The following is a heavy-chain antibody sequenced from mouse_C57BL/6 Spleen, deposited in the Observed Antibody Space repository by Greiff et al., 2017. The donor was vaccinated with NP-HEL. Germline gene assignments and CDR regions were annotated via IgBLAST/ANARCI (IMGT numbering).Heavy chain of an antibody. V-gene: IGHV1-26*01. CDR2: INPNNGGT. J-gene: IGHJ2*01. D-gene: IGHD1-1*01. CDR3: ARSGYYGSSYYFDY. CDR1: GYTFTDYY. Sequence: EVQLQQSGPELVKPGASVKISCKASGYTFTDYYMNWVKQSHGKSLEWIGDINPNNGGTSYNQKFKGKAILTVDKSSSTAYMELRSLTSEDSAVYYCARSGYYGSSYYFDYWGQGTTLTVSS.